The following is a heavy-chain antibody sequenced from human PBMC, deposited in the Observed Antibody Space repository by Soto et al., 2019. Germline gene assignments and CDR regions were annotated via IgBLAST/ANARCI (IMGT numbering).Heavy chain of an antibody. V-gene: IGHV4-30-2*01. Sequence: QLPLQASGSRLVRPSQTLPLTCAVSGGSINTGGYSWSWLRQPPGKGLEWIGYISHGGNTYYNPSLRSRVIMSIDKSKNHFSLGLKSVTAADTATYYCARTSYESLTGRLDAFDIWGQGTMVTGSS. CDR3: ARTSYESLTGRLDAFDI. D-gene: IGHD3-9*01. J-gene: IGHJ3*02. CDR1: GGSINTGGYS. CDR2: ISHGGNT.